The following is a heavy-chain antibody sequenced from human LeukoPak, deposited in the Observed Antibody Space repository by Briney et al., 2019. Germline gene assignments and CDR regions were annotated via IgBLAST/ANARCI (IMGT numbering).Heavy chain of an antibody. Sequence: PGGSLRLSCSASGFSVSSNYMSWVRQAPGKGLEWVSSISSSSSYIYYADSVKGRFTISRDNAKNSLYLQMNSLRAEDTAVYYCAGGYYSGYWGQGTLVTVSS. V-gene: IGHV3-21*01. J-gene: IGHJ4*02. CDR2: ISSSSSYI. CDR3: AGGYYSGY. D-gene: IGHD3-3*01. CDR1: GFSVSSNY.